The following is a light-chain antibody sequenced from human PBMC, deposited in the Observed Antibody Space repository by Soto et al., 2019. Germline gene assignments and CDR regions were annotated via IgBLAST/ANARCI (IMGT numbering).Light chain of an antibody. CDR2: DAS. CDR1: QSVSSY. Sequence: EIVLTQSPATLSLSPGERATLSCRASQSVSSYLAWYQQKPGQAPRLLIYDASNRATGIPARFSGSWSGTDFTFTISSLEPEDFALYYYQQRSNWPPITFGQGTRLEIK. CDR3: QQRSNWPPIT. J-gene: IGKJ5*01. V-gene: IGKV3-11*01.